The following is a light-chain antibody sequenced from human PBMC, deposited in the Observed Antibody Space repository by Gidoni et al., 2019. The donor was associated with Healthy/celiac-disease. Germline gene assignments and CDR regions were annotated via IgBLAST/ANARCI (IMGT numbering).Light chain of an antibody. V-gene: IGKV3-20*01. CDR1: QSVSSSY. CDR2: GAS. Sequence: EIVLTQSPGTLSLSPGERATISCRASQSVSSSYLAWYQHNPGQAPRLLIYGASSRATGIPDRFSGSGSGTDFTLTISRLEPEDFAVYYCQQYGSSPPMCSFGQGTKLEIK. J-gene: IGKJ2*04. CDR3: QQYGSSPPMCS.